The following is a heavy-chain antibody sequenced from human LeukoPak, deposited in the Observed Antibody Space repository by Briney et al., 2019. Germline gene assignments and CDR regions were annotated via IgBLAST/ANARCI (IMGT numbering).Heavy chain of an antibody. D-gene: IGHD3-3*01. Sequence: GGSLRLSCAASGFTFSSYGMHWVRQAPGKGLEWVAFIRYDGSNKYYADSVKGRFTISRDNSKNTLYLQMNSLRAEDTAVYYCAKWSWSGPSLYYYYMDVWGKGTTVTVSS. CDR1: GFTFSSYG. CDR3: AKWSWSGPSLYYYYMDV. V-gene: IGHV3-30*02. CDR2: IRYDGSNK. J-gene: IGHJ6*03.